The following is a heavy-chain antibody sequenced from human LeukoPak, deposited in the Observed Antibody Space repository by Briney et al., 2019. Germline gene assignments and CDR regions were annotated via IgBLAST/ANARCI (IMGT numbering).Heavy chain of an antibody. J-gene: IGHJ5*02. V-gene: IGHV3-9*03. CDR1: GFTFDDYA. D-gene: IGHD6-19*01. CDR3: AKGVYSSGWYSWFDP. Sequence: GGSLRLSCAASGFTFDDYAMHWVRHAPGKGLEWVSGISWNSGSIGYADSVKGRFTISRDNAKNSLYLQMNSLRAEDMALYYCAKGVYSSGWYSWFDPWGQGTLVTVSS. CDR2: ISWNSGSI.